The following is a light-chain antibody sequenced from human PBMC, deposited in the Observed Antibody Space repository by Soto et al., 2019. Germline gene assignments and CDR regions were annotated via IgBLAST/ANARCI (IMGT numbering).Light chain of an antibody. V-gene: IGKV3-15*01. J-gene: IGKJ1*01. CDR3: QQYYKWPLT. Sequence: IIMTQAPATLSESPGERATLSCRASQSVSSNLAWYQQRRGQAPRLLIHGASTRATGIPARFSGSGSGAEFTLTISSLQSEDFAVYYCQQYYKWPLTFGQGTKVDIK. CDR1: QSVSSN. CDR2: GAS.